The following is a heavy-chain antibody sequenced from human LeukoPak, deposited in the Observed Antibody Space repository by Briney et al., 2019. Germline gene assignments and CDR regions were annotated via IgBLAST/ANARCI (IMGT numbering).Heavy chain of an antibody. J-gene: IGHJ4*02. CDR2: IYTSGST. V-gene: IGHV4-4*07. D-gene: IGHD6-6*01. Sequence: SETLSLTCTVSGGSISGYYWSWIRQPAGKGLEWIGHIYTSGSTNYNPSLKSRVTMSVDTSKNQFSLKLNSVTAADTAFYYCAREYSSSSGKALDYWGQGTLVTVSS. CDR3: AREYSSSSGKALDY. CDR1: GGSISGYY.